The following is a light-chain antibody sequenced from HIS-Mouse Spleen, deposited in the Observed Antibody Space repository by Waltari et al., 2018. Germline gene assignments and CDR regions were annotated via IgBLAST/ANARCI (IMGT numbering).Light chain of an antibody. CDR2: EDS. J-gene: IGLJ2*01. CDR3: YSTYSSGNHRV. CDR1: ALPKKY. V-gene: IGLV3-10*01. Sequence: SYELTQPPSVSVSPGQTARIPCSGDALPKKYAYWYQQKSGQAPVLVIYEDSKRPSGIPERFSGSSSGTMATLTISGAQVEDEADYYCYSTYSSGNHRVFGGGTKLTVL.